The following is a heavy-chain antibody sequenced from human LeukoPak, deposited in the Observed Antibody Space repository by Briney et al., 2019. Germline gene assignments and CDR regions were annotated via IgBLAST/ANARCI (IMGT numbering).Heavy chain of an antibody. CDR3: ARDIAAADLDY. CDR2: ISYDGSNQ. D-gene: IGHD6-13*01. CDR1: GFTFSNYG. J-gene: IGHJ4*02. Sequence: PGKSLRLSCAASGFTFSNYGIHWVRQAPGKGLEWMAVISYDGSNQYYADSVKGRFTISRDNSKNTLYLQMNSLRAEDTAVYYCARDIAAADLDYWGQGTLVTVSS. V-gene: IGHV3-30*03.